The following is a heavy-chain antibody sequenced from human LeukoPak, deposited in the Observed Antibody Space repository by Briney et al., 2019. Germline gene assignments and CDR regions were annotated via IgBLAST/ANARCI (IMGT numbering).Heavy chain of an antibody. Sequence: GGSLRLSCAASGFTFSSYAMSWVRQAPGKGLEWVSAISGSGGSTYYADSVKGRFTISRDNSKNTLYLQMNSLRAEDTAVYYCAKDPYCSGGSCYDYWGQGTLVTVSS. V-gene: IGHV3-23*01. CDR1: GFTFSSYA. CDR2: ISGSGGST. CDR3: AKDPYCSGGSCYDY. D-gene: IGHD2-15*01. J-gene: IGHJ4*02.